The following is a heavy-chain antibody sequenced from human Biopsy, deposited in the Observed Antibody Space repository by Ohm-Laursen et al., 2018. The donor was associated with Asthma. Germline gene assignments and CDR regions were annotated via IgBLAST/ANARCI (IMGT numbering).Heavy chain of an antibody. CDR1: LASIDTGGSSGGYY. CDR3: ARGGWQVGGFDP. CDR2: IYHSGDT. V-gene: IGHV4-31*03. J-gene: IGHJ5*02. Sequence: PSDILSLTCTVSLASIDTGGSSGGYYWSWIRQTPGKGPEWMGYIYHSGDTYYNPSLKSRLIISLDTSKNQFSLNLSSVTAADTALYFCARGGWQVGGFDPWGQGTLVTVSS. D-gene: IGHD6-19*01.